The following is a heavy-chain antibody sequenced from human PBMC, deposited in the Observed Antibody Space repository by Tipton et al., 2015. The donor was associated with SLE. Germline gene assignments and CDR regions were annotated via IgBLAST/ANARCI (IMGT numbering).Heavy chain of an antibody. V-gene: IGHV1-18*01. CDR2: ISAYNGNT. D-gene: IGHD6-13*01. CDR3: ARDVPASGSHLLDA. CDR1: GYTFTNYG. Sequence: QSGPEVKKPGASVKASCKASGYTFTNYGVSWVRQAPGQGLEWVAWISAYNGNTDYAQKLRGRVTVTTDTSTNTAYLELRSLTSDDTALYYCARDVPASGSHLLDAWGQGTLVTVSS. J-gene: IGHJ5*02.